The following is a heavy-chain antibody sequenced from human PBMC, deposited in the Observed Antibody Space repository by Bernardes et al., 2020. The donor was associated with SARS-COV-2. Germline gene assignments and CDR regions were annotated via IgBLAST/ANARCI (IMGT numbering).Heavy chain of an antibody. V-gene: IGHV5-51*01. CDR1: GYSFSTYW. J-gene: IGHJ4*02. CDR3: ARRKDSGWSFDY. Sequence: GESLKISCQGSGYSFSTYWIGWVRQMPGQGLEWMGIIYPGDSDIRYSPSFQGQVTISADNSITTAYLRWSSLKASDTAMYYCARRKDSGWSFDYWGRGTLVTVSS. D-gene: IGHD6-19*01. CDR2: IYPGDSDI.